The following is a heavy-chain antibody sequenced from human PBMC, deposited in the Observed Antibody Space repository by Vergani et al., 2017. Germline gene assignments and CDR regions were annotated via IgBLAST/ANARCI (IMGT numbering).Heavy chain of an antibody. Sequence: QVQLVQSGAEVKKPGASVKVSCKASGYTFTGYYMHWVRQAPGQGLEWMGWINPNSGGTNYAQKFQGRVTMTRDTSISTAYMELSRLRSDDTPVYYCARMQALGPGGYYFDYWGQGTLVTVSS. CDR3: ARMQALGPGGYYFDY. CDR2: INPNSGGT. CDR1: GYTFTGYY. J-gene: IGHJ4*02. V-gene: IGHV1-2*02. D-gene: IGHD3-16*01.